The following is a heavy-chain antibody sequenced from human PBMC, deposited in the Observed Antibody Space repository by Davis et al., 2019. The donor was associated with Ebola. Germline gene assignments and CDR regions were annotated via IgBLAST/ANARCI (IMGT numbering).Heavy chain of an antibody. Sequence: PGGSLRLSCAASGFTFSSYWMTWVRQAPGKGLEWVANIKQDGSEKYYVDSVKGRLTISRDNAKNSLYLQMNSLRAEDTAVYYCARSWYNYGFDFWGQGTLVTVSS. CDR3: ARSWYNYGFDF. J-gene: IGHJ4*02. CDR1: GFTFSSYW. V-gene: IGHV3-7*01. CDR2: IKQDGSEK. D-gene: IGHD5-18*01.